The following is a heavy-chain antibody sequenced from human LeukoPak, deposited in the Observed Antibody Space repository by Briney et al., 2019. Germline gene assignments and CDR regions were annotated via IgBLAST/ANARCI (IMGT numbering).Heavy chain of an antibody. CDR1: GGSISSGDYY. Sequence: SETLSLTCTVSGGSISSGDYYWSWIRQPPGKGLEWIAYMYYSGSTYYNPSLKSRVTMSADTSKNQLSLKLSSVSAADTAVYYCARPYYYDSRIDPWGQGILVTVSS. J-gene: IGHJ5*02. D-gene: IGHD3-22*01. V-gene: IGHV4-30-4*01. CDR2: MYYSGST. CDR3: ARPYYYDSRIDP.